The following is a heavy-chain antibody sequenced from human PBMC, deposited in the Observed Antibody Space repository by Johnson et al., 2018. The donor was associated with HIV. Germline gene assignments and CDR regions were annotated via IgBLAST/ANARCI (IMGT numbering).Heavy chain of an antibody. V-gene: IGHV3-15*01. Sequence: VHLVESGGGLVKPGGSLRLSCAASIFTFKNAWMSWVRQAPGKGLEWVGRIKSKIDGGTTDYAAPVKGIFTISRDNSKNTLYLQMNSLRAEDTAVYYCARGLPGEQVDIWGQGTMVTVSS. J-gene: IGHJ3*02. CDR2: IKSKIDGGTT. CDR1: IFTFKNAW. D-gene: IGHD3-16*01. CDR3: ARGLPGEQVDI.